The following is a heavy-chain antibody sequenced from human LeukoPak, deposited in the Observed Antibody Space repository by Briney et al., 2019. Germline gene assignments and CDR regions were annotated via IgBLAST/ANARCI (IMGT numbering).Heavy chain of an antibody. Sequence: GGSLRLSCAASGFTFSSYAMSWVRQAPGEGLEGVSTISDSGGSTYYADSVKGRFTISRDNSKNTLYLQMNSLRAEDTAVYCCAKKPSSGYYYIDYWGQGTLVTVSS. J-gene: IGHJ4*02. D-gene: IGHD3-22*01. V-gene: IGHV3-23*01. CDR2: ISDSGGST. CDR3: AKKPSSGYYYIDY. CDR1: GFTFSSYA.